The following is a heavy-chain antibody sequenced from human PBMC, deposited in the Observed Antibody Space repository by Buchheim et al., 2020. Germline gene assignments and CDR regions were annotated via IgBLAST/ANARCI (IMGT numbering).Heavy chain of an antibody. CDR1: GFTFSSYG. CDR2: ITSDGSKK. Sequence: QVQLVESGGGVVQPGRSLRLSCAASGFTFSSYGMHWVRQAPGKGLEWVAVITSDGSKKYYADSLKGRFTISRDNSKNTLYLQMNSLRPEDTAVYYCAKDPGSNSWYYWGQGTL. D-gene: IGHD6-13*01. CDR3: AKDPGSNSWYY. J-gene: IGHJ4*02. V-gene: IGHV3-30*18.